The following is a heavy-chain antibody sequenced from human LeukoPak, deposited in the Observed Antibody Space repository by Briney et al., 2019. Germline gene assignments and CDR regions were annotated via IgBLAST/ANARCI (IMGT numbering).Heavy chain of an antibody. CDR3: AREGRDGYNFDGMDV. Sequence: GGSLRLSCAASGFTFSNHWMHWVRQAPGKGLVWVSRINSDGSSTIYADSVKGRFTISRDNAKNTLYLQMNSLRAEDTAVYYCAREGRDGYNFDGMDVWGQGTTVTVSS. J-gene: IGHJ6*02. V-gene: IGHV3-74*01. CDR2: INSDGSST. D-gene: IGHD5-24*01. CDR1: GFTFSNHW.